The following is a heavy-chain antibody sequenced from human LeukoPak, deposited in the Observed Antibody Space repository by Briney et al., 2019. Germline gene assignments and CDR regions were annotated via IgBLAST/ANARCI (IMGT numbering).Heavy chain of an antibody. Sequence: GGPLRLSCAASGFTFSSYAMHWVRQAPGKGLEWVAVISYDGSNKYYADSVKGRFTISRDNSKNTLYLQMNSLRAEDTAVYYCASEEGSGWYSWFDPWGQGTLVTVSS. CDR3: ASEEGSGWYSWFDP. CDR1: GFTFSSYA. D-gene: IGHD6-19*01. J-gene: IGHJ5*02. V-gene: IGHV3-30-3*01. CDR2: ISYDGSNK.